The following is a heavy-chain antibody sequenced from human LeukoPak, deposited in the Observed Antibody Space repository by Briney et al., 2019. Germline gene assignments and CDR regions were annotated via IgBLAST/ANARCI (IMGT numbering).Heavy chain of an antibody. V-gene: IGHV1-2*02. J-gene: IGHJ3*02. CDR2: INPNSGGT. Sequence: GASVKVSCKASGYTFTGNYMHWVRQAPGQGLEWMGWINPNSGGTNYAQKFQGRVTMTRDTSISTAYMELSRLRSDDTAVYYCASRRDSSNYPRDAFDIWGQGTLVTVSS. D-gene: IGHD3-22*01. CDR1: GYTFTGNY. CDR3: ASRRDSSNYPRDAFDI.